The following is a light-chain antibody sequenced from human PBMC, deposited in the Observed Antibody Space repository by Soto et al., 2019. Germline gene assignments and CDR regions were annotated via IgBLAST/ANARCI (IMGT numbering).Light chain of an antibody. Sequence: TQPASVSGSPGQSITISCTGTSSDVGGYNSVSWYQQHPGKAPKLMIYEVSNRPSGVSNRFSGSKSGNTASLTISGLQAEDEADYYCSSYTTSSTYVFGTGTKVTVL. CDR2: EVS. V-gene: IGLV2-14*01. CDR1: SSDVGGYNS. CDR3: SSYTTSSTYV. J-gene: IGLJ1*01.